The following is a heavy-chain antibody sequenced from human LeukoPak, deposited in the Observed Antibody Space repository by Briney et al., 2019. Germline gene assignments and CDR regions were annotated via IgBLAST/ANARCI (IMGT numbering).Heavy chain of an antibody. CDR3: ARDGIAARPYGMDV. Sequence: TSSEILSLTCAVYGGSFSGYYWSWIRQPPGKGLEWIGEINHSGSTNYNPSLKSRVTISVDTSKNQFSLKLSSVTAADTAVYYCARDGIAARPYGMDVWGQGTTVTVSS. D-gene: IGHD6-6*01. V-gene: IGHV4-34*01. CDR1: GGSFSGYY. CDR2: INHSGST. J-gene: IGHJ6*02.